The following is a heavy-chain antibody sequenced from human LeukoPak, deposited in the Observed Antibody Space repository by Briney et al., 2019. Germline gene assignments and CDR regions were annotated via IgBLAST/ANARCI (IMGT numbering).Heavy chain of an antibody. V-gene: IGHV3-21*01. CDR3: ARGSEGYCSGGGCYYGMDV. Sequence: GGSLRLSCAASGFTFSSYTMNWVRQAPGKGLEWVSYISSSSYIYYADSVKGRFTTSRDNAENSLYLQMNSLRAEDTAVYYCARGSEGYCSGGGCYYGMDVWGQGTTVTVSS. D-gene: IGHD2-15*01. J-gene: IGHJ6*01. CDR2: ISSSSYI. CDR1: GFTFSSYT.